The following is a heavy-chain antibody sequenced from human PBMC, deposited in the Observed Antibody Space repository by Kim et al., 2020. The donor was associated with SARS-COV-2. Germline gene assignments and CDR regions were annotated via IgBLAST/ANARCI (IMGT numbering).Heavy chain of an antibody. D-gene: IGHD1-7*01. V-gene: IGHV1-69*04. J-gene: IGHJ4*02. CDR2: IIPILGIA. Sequence: SVKVSCKASGGTFSSYAISWVRQAPGQGLEWMGRIIPILGIANYAQKFQGRVTLTADKSTSTAYMELSSLRSEDTAVYYCASTELRGDLHGSLYFDYWGQGTLVTVSS. CDR1: GGTFSSYA. CDR3: ASTELRGDLHGSLYFDY.